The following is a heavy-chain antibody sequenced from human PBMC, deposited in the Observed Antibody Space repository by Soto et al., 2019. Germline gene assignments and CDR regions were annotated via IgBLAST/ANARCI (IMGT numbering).Heavy chain of an antibody. CDR3: AKCSGGNCRREYFH. V-gene: IGHV3-23*01. D-gene: IGHD2-15*01. J-gene: IGHJ1*01. CDR2: ITSSGSST. Sequence: EVQLLESGVGLAQPGCSLRHSCAASGFTLSNYAMSWVRKAPGEGLQWVSTITSSGSSTYYADSVKGRFTITRDNSKNTLYLQMNSLRVEDTAIYYCAKCSGGNCRREYFHWGQGTLVTVSS. CDR1: GFTLSNYA.